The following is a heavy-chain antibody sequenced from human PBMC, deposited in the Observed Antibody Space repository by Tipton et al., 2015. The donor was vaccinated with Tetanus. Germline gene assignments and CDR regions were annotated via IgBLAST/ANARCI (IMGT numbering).Heavy chain of an antibody. CDR3: ARRVYDSEETRIDY. Sequence: QLVQSGAEVKKPGASVKVSCKASGYTFTSYDINWVRQATGQGLEWMGWMNPNSGNTGYAQKFQGRVTMTRNTSISTAYMELSSLKSEDTAVYYCARRVYDSEETRIDYWGQGTLVTVSS. CDR2: MNPNSGNT. J-gene: IGHJ4*02. V-gene: IGHV1-8*01. CDR1: GYTFTSYD. D-gene: IGHD3-22*01.